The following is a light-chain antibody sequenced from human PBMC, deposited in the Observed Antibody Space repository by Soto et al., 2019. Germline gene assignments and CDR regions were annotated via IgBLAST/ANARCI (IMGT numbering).Light chain of an antibody. CDR1: QTMTNY. V-gene: IGKV1-39*01. J-gene: IGKJ4*01. Sequence: IQATQSPSSLSASVGDRVTITCRSSQTMTNYLNWYQQKPGKAPKLLMYAASSLQSGVPSRFSGSGSGTDFTLTITSLQPEDFATYYCQQSYTTPPTFGGGTKVDIK. CDR3: QQSYTTPPT. CDR2: AAS.